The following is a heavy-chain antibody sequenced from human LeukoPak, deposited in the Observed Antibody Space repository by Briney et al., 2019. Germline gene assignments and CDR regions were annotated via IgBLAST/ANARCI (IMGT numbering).Heavy chain of an antibody. J-gene: IGHJ4*02. V-gene: IGHV3-23*01. CDR2: ISGSGGST. D-gene: IGHD1-26*01. CDR3: AKDRGSYEGALDFDY. Sequence: GGSLRLSCAASGFTFSSYAMSWVRQAPGKGLEWVSAISGSGGSTYYADSVKGRFTISRDNSKNTLYLQMNSLRAEDTAVYYCAKDRGSYEGALDFDYWGQGTLVTVSS. CDR1: GFTFSSYA.